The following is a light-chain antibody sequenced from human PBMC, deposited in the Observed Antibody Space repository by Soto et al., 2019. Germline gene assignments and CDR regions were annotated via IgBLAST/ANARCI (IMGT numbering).Light chain of an antibody. CDR1: QSVSSSY. V-gene: IGKV3-15*01. Sequence: EIVLTQSPGTLSLSPGERATLSCRASQSVSSSYLAWYQQKPGQAPRLLIHGASTRATGFPARFSGSGSGTDFTLTIGSLQSEDIAIYYCQQYNNWPWTFGQGTKVDIK. J-gene: IGKJ1*01. CDR2: GAS. CDR3: QQYNNWPWT.